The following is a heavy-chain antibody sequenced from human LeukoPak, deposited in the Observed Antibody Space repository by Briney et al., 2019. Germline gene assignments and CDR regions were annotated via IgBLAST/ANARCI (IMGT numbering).Heavy chain of an antibody. V-gene: IGHV3-23*01. CDR3: AKPLYYYGSGSYEGPNDAFDI. Sequence: GGSLRLSCEASGFTFSSYAMSWVRQAPGKGLKWVSAISGSGGSTYYADSVKGRFTISRDNSKNTLYLQMNSLRAEDTAVYYCAKPLYYYGSGSYEGPNDAFDIWGQGTMVTVSS. CDR1: GFTFSSYA. CDR2: ISGSGGST. D-gene: IGHD3-10*01. J-gene: IGHJ3*02.